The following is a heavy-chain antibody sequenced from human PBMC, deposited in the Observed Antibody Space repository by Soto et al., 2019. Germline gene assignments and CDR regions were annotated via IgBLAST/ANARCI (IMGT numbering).Heavy chain of an antibody. D-gene: IGHD2-15*01. CDR1: GGSISSSSYY. Sequence: QLQLQESGPGLVKPSETLSLTCTVSGGSISSSSYYWGWIRQPPGKGLEWIGSIYYSGSTYYHPSLKRRVTISVDTSKNQFSLKVSSVTAADTAVYSCARHTPAISISDHWGQGTLVTVSS. CDR3: ARHTPAISISDH. J-gene: IGHJ4*02. CDR2: IYYSGST. V-gene: IGHV4-39*01.